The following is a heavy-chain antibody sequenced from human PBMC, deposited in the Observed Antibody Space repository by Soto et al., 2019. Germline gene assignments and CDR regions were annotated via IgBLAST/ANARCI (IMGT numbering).Heavy chain of an antibody. Sequence: QITLNESGPTVVRPTETLTLTCRFSGFSLTTSGVGVGWIRQSPGKAAERLALIYWDADKRYSASLKSRLTITKDTSKNQVVLTVSDLDPTDTATYYCAHRVLRTVFGLVTTTAIYFDFWGQGTPVAVAS. CDR1: GFSLTTSGVG. J-gene: IGHJ4*02. CDR2: IYWDADK. D-gene: IGHD3-3*01. V-gene: IGHV2-5*02. CDR3: AHRVLRTVFGLVTTTAIYFDF.